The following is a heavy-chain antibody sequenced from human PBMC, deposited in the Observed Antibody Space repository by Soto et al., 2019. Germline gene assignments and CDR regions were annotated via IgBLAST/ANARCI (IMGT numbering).Heavy chain of an antibody. V-gene: IGHV4-39*01. CDR1: RRYISSTSNY. J-gene: IGHJ4*02. CDR3: ALTLSSGWYYFDY. D-gene: IGHD6-19*01. CDR2: IYYSGTT. Sequence: LTCTVYRRYISSTSNYWGWIRQPPGKGLEWIGSIYYSGTTYYNPSLKSRVTISVDTSKNQFSLKLSSVTAADTAVYYCALTLSSGWYYFDYWGQG.